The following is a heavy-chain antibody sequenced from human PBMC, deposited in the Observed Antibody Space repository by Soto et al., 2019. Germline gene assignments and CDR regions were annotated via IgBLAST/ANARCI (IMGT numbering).Heavy chain of an antibody. CDR1: GFSISGSG. CDR2: IRDSTNGYAT. CDR3: TRVDAPGVRSFDI. Sequence: EVQLLESGGGLVQPGVSLRLSCAASGFSISGSGIHWVRQASGKGLEWVARIRDSTNGYATGYAALVQGRFSISRDDSKMTAFLLMNSINTDDTSVYCCTRVDAPGVRSFDIWGQGTMVTVSS. D-gene: IGHD3-10*01. J-gene: IGHJ3*02. V-gene: IGHV3-73*01.